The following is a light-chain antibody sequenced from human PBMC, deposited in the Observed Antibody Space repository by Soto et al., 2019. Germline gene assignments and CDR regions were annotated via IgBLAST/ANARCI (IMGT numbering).Light chain of an antibody. V-gene: IGKV1-33*01. Sequence: DIPMTQSPSSLSASVGDRVTITCQASQDISNYLNWYQQKPGKAPKLLIYDASNLETGVPSRFSGSGYGKDFTFTISSLQPDDIATYYCQQYDNLPFGQGTRLEIK. CDR3: QQYDNLP. J-gene: IGKJ5*01. CDR1: QDISNY. CDR2: DAS.